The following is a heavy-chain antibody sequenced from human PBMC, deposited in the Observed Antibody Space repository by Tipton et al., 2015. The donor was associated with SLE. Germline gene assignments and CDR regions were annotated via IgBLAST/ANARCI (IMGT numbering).Heavy chain of an antibody. D-gene: IGHD6-19*01. J-gene: IGHJ3*02. V-gene: IGHV4-59*08. CDR1: GGSISSYY. CDR3: ARHDVQWDAFDI. Sequence: TLSLTCTASGGSISSYYWSWIRQPPGKGLEWIGYIYYSGSTNYNPSLKSRVTILVDTSKNQFSLKLSSVTAADTAVYYCARHDVQWDAFDIWGQGTVVTVSS. CDR2: IYYSGST.